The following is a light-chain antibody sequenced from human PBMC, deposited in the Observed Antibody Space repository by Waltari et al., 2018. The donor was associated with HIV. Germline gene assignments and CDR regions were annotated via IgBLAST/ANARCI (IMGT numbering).Light chain of an antibody. CDR2: DVI. Sequence: QSALTQPPPASGSPGPSVTLSCTGTSSDVGGYNFVSWHQQHPGKAPKLMIYDVIKRPSGVPDRFSGSKSGNTASLTVSGLQPEDEADYYCSSHAGSKVVFGGGTRLTVL. CDR1: SSDVGGYNF. V-gene: IGLV2-8*01. J-gene: IGLJ2*01. CDR3: SSHAGSKVV.